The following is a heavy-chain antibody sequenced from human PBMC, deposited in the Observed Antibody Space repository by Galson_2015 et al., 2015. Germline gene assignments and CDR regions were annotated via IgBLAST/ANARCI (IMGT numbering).Heavy chain of an antibody. CDR1: GYTFTSYY. CDR2: INPSGGST. CDR3: ARDLQMAVDIVVVPAAIPRGAFDI. Sequence: SVKVSCKASGYTFTSYYMHWVRQAPGQGLEWMGIINPSGGSTSYAQKFQGRVTMTRDTSTSTVYMELSSLRSEDTAVYYCARDLQMAVDIVVVPAAIPRGAFDIWGQGTMVTVSS. D-gene: IGHD2-2*03. V-gene: IGHV1-46*01. J-gene: IGHJ3*02.